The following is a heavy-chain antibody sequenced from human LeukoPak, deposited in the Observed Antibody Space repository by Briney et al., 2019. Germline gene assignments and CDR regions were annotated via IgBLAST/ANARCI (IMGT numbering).Heavy chain of an antibody. J-gene: IGHJ5*02. CDR2: IYPGDSDT. CDR1: GYSFTSYW. V-gene: IGHV5-51*01. Sequence: KIGESLKISCKGSGYSFTSYWIGWVRQMPGKGLEWMWIIYPGDSDTRYSPSFQGQVTISADKSISTAYLQWSSLKASDTAMYYCARLARDYYGSGSYYPGAPNWFDPWGQGTLVTVSS. CDR3: ARLARDYYGSGSYYPGAPNWFDP. D-gene: IGHD3-10*01.